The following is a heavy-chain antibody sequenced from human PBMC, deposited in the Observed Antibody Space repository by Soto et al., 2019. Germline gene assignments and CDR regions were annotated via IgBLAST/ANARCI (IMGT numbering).Heavy chain of an antibody. Sequence: GGSLRLSCAASGFTFSTNAMSWVRQAPGKGLEWVSLISGGGGTTYYADSVKGRFTISRDNSNNTLYLQMNSLRAEDTALYYCAKDRGTGVGLQYFDHWGQGTVVTVSS. V-gene: IGHV3-23*01. CDR1: GFTFSTNA. CDR2: ISGGGGTT. J-gene: IGHJ4*02. CDR3: AKDRGTGVGLQYFDH. D-gene: IGHD3-3*01.